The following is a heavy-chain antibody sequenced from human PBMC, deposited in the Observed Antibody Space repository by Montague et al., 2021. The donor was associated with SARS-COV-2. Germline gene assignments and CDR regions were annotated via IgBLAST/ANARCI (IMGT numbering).Heavy chain of an antibody. CDR3: ARQYCSSTNCPNCFDP. J-gene: IGHJ5*02. CDR2: FYNSGSN. D-gene: IGHD2-2*01. Sequence: SETLSLTCAVSGGSISSCNWCCWLRQPPGKRQEWIGVFYNSGSNNYNPPLKSRVTIPVDKSKDQFSLKMSSVTAADTAVYYYARQYCSSTNCPNCFDPWGQGTLVTVSS. CDR1: GGSISSCNW. V-gene: IGHV4-4*02.